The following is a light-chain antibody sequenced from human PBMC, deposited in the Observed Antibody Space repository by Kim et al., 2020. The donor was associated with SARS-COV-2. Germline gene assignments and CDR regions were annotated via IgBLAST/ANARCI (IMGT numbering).Light chain of an antibody. CDR3: SSYTSSSRV. J-gene: IGLJ2*01. CDR1: SSDVGGYNY. Sequence: PGQSITISCTGTSSDVGGYNYVSWYQQHPGKAPKLMIYDVSNRPSGVSNRFSGSKSGNTASLTISGLQAKDEADYYCSSYTSSSRVFGGGTQLTVL. V-gene: IGLV2-14*03. CDR2: DVS.